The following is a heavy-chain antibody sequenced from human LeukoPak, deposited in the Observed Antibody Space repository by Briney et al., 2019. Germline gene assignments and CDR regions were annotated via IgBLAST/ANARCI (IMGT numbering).Heavy chain of an antibody. D-gene: IGHD1-1*01. J-gene: IGHJ4*02. CDR3: ARDPLGTRPGFDY. V-gene: IGHV3-30*04. Sequence: GRSLRLSCAASGFTFSSYAMHWVRRAPGKGLEWVAVISYDGSNKYYADSVKGRFTISRDNSKNTLYLQMNSLRAEDTAVYYCARDPLGTRPGFDYRGQGTLVTVSS. CDR1: GFTFSSYA. CDR2: ISYDGSNK.